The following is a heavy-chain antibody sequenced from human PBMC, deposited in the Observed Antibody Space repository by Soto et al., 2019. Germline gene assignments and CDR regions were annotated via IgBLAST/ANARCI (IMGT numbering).Heavy chain of an antibody. V-gene: IGHV3-23*01. CDR1: GFTFSNYA. CDR3: AKRPLTAAGFDY. D-gene: IGHD6-13*01. Sequence: EVQLLESGGGLVQPGGSLRLSCAASGFTFSNYAMTWVRQAPGKGLEWVSVITGSGGGTYFVDSVKCRFTISRDNSKNAVYLQMNSLRAEDPAVYYCAKRPLTAAGFDYWGQGTLVTVSS. CDR2: ITGSGGGT. J-gene: IGHJ4*02.